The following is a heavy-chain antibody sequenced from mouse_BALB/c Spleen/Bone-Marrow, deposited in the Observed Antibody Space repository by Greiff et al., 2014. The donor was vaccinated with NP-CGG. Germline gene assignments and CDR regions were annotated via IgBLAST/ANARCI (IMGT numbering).Heavy chain of an antibody. Sequence: EVQLQQSGTVLTRPGASVKMSCKASGYSFTSYWMHWVKQRPGQGLEWIGAIYPGNSDTTYNQKFKGKAKLTAVTSASIAYMELSSLTNEDSAVYYCTRNWDWYFDVWGAGTTVTVSS. CDR3: TRNWDWYFDV. CDR1: GYSFTSYW. CDR2: IYPGNSDT. V-gene: IGHV1-5*01. J-gene: IGHJ1*01. D-gene: IGHD4-1*01.